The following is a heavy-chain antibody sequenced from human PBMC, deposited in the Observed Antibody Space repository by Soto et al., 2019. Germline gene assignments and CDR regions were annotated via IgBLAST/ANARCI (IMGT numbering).Heavy chain of an antibody. Sequence: GASVKVSCKASGGTFSSYAISWVRQAPGQGLEWMGGIIPIFGTANYAQKFQGRVTITADESTSTAYMELSSLRSEDTAVYYCAYCSGGSCYRNPYYYYYGMDVWGQGTTVTAP. CDR1: GGTFSSYA. D-gene: IGHD2-15*01. J-gene: IGHJ6*02. V-gene: IGHV1-69*13. CDR2: IIPIFGTA. CDR3: AYCSGGSCYRNPYYYYYGMDV.